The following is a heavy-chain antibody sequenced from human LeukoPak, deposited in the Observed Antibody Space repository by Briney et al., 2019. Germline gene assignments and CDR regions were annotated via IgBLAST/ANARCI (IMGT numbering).Heavy chain of an antibody. CDR3: ARGYSYGGFDY. J-gene: IGHJ4*02. CDR2: ISSSGSTI. V-gene: IGHV3-48*03. CDR1: GFTFSSYE. Sequence: PGXXLRLSCAASGFTFSSYEMNWVRQAPGKGLEWVSYISSSGSTIYYADSVKGRFTISRDNAKNSLYLQMNSLRAEDTAVYYCARGYSYGGFDYWGQGTLVTVSS. D-gene: IGHD5-18*01.